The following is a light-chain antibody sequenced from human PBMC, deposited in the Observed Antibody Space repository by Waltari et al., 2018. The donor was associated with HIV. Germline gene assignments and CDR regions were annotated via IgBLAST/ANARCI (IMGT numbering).Light chain of an antibody. J-gene: IGLJ2*01. CDR3: AAWDDSLNGPHVV. V-gene: IGLV1-44*01. CDR1: SSDIGSNA. CDR2: RNN. Sequence: QSVLTQPPSASETPGQRVAISCSGSSSDIGSNAVNWYQQLPGTAPKLLIYRNNQGPSGVPDRFSGSKSGTSASLAISGLQSEDEADYYCAAWDDSLNGPHVVFGGGTKLTVL.